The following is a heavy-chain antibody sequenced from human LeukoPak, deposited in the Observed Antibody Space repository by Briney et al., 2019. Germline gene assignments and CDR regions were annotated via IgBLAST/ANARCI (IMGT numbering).Heavy chain of an antibody. Sequence: ASVKVSCKASGYTFTDYYMHWVRQAPGQGLEWMGWLNPNSGDTNYAQKFQGRVSMTRDTSISTAYMDLSDLRSDDTAVYYCAREESGGYFDYGGQGTLVTVSS. D-gene: IGHD2-8*02. CDR1: GYTFTDYY. CDR3: AREESGGYFDY. V-gene: IGHV1-2*02. CDR2: LNPNSGDT. J-gene: IGHJ4*02.